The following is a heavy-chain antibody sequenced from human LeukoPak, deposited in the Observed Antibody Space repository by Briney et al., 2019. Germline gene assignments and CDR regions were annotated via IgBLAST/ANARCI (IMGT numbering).Heavy chain of an antibody. CDR1: GFTFSSYE. J-gene: IGHJ6*02. Sequence: GSLRLSCAASGFTFSSYEMNWVRQAPGKGLEWVSYISSSGSTIYYADSVKGRFTISRDNAKNSLYLQMNSLRAEDTAVYYCAREGSFYAYGMDVWGQGTTVTVSS. CDR2: ISSSGSTI. CDR3: AREGSFYAYGMDV. D-gene: IGHD3-16*01. V-gene: IGHV3-48*03.